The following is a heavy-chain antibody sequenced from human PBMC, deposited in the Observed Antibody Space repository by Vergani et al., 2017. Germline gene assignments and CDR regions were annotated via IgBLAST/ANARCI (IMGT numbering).Heavy chain of an antibody. CDR3: ARDTPSYGQYYFDY. CDR1: GYIFKNYY. Sequence: VQLVQSGAEVRKPGASVTVSCTASGYIFKNYYIHWLRQAPGQGLEWMGWISAYNGNTNYAQKLQGRVTMTTDTSTSTAYMELRSLRSDDTAVYYCARDTPSYGQYYFDYWGQGTLVTVSS. D-gene: IGHD5-18*01. CDR2: ISAYNGNT. V-gene: IGHV1-18*04. J-gene: IGHJ4*02.